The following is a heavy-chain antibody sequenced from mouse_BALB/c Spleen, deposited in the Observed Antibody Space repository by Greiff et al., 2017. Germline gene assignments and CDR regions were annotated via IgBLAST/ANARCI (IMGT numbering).Heavy chain of an antibody. D-gene: IGHD2-4*01. CDR1: GYAFSSYW. Sequence: LVESGAELVRPGSSVKISCKASGYAFSSYWMNWVKQRPGQGLEWIGQIYPGDGDTNYNGKFKGKATLTADKSSSTAYMQLSSLTSEDSAVYFCTMITTDWYFDVWGAGTTVTVSS. V-gene: IGHV1-80*01. J-gene: IGHJ1*01. CDR2: IYPGDGDT. CDR3: TMITTDWYFDV.